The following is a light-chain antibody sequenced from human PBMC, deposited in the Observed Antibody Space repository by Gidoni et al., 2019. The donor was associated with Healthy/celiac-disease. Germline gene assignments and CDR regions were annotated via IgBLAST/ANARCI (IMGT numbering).Light chain of an antibody. Sequence: DIQMTQSPSSLSASVGDRVTITCRASQSISSYLNWYQQKPGKAPKLLIYAASSLQSGVPSRFSGRGSGTDFTLTISSLQPDDFATYYCQQSYSTPTFGQGTRLEIK. CDR2: AAS. J-gene: IGKJ5*01. V-gene: IGKV1-39*01. CDR3: QQSYSTPT. CDR1: QSISSY.